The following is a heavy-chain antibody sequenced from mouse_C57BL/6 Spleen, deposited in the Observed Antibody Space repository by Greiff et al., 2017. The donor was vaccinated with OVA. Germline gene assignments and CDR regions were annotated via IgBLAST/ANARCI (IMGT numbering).Heavy chain of an antibody. D-gene: IGHD2-1*01. Sequence: VQLQQSGPELVKPGASVKISCKASGYTFTDYYMNWVKQSHGKSLEWIGDINPNNGGTSYNQKFKGKATLTVDKSSSTAYMELRSLTSEDSAVYYCASYYGNYWYVDVWGTGTTVTVSS. V-gene: IGHV1-26*01. CDR1: GYTFTDYY. CDR3: ASYYGNYWYVDV. CDR2: INPNNGGT. J-gene: IGHJ1*03.